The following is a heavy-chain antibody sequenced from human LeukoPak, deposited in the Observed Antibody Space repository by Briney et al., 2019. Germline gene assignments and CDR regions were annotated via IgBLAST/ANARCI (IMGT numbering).Heavy chain of an antibody. V-gene: IGHV1-2*02. CDR2: INPNSGGT. CDR3: ASPKYAGEYYFDY. CDR1: GYTLTGYF. D-gene: IGHD2-2*01. Sequence: ASVKVSCKASGYTLTGYFVHWVRQAPGQGLEWMGWINPNSGGTNYAQKFQGRVTMTRDTSISTAYMELSRLRFDDTAVYYCASPKYAGEYYFDYWGQGTLVTVSS. J-gene: IGHJ4*02.